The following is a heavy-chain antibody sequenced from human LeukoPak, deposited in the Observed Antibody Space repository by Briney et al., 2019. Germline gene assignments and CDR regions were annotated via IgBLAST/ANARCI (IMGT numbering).Heavy chain of an antibody. Sequence: GGSLRLSCAASGFTFSSYGMHWVRQAPGKGLEWVAVISYDGSNKYYADSVKGRLTISRDNSKNTLYLHMDSLRVEDTAVYYCARDDRSTWYSDFWGQGTLVTVSS. CDR2: ISYDGSNK. CDR1: GFTFSSYG. V-gene: IGHV3-30*03. D-gene: IGHD1-26*01. J-gene: IGHJ4*02. CDR3: ARDDRSTWYSDF.